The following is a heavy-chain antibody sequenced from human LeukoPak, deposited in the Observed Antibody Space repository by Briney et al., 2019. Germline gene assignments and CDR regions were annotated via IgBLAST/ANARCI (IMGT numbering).Heavy chain of an antibody. CDR2: ISYDGSNK. Sequence: PGGSLRLSCAASGFTFSSYAMHWVRQAPGKGLEWVAVISYDGSNKYYADSVKGRFTISRDNSKNTLYLQMNGLRAEDTAVYYCARPHDYYDGAFDIWGQGTMVTVSS. J-gene: IGHJ3*02. CDR1: GFTFSSYA. V-gene: IGHV3-30-3*01. CDR3: ARPHDYYDGAFDI. D-gene: IGHD3-22*01.